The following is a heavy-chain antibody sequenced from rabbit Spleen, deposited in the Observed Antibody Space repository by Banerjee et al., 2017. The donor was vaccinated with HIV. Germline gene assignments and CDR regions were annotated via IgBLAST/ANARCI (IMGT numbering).Heavy chain of an antibody. CDR2: IDPIFGST. Sequence: QEQLVESGGDLVQPGGSLKLSCKASGFDFSSYGVSWVRQAPGKGLEWIGYIDPIFGSTYYASWVNGRFTISRHNAQNTLYLQLNSLTAADTATYFCGRYDNDGWGGDLWGPGTLVTVS. J-gene: IGHJ6*01. CDR1: GFDFSSYG. V-gene: IGHV1S47*01. D-gene: IGHD4-1*01. CDR3: GRYDNDGWGGDL.